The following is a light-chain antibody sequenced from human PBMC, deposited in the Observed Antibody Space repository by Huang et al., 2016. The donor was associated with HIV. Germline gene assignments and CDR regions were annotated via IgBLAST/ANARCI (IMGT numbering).Light chain of an antibody. CDR3: QQRYDWPLT. CDR1: QSVSSY. CDR2: DAT. Sequence: IVLTQSPATVSLSPGERATLSCKASQSVSSYLSWYQQISGQAPRLRIYDATSRAPGIPARFSGSGSGTDLTLTISNLGPEDFAIYFCQQRYDWPLTFGGGTKVEI. V-gene: IGKV3-11*01. J-gene: IGKJ4*01.